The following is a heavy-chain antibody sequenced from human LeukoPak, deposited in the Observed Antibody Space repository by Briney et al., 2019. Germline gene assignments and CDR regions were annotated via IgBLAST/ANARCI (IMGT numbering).Heavy chain of an antibody. D-gene: IGHD6-6*01. J-gene: IGHJ1*01. CDR2: IYDSGST. CDR1: GASIRSGDYY. Sequence: SETLSLTCTVSGASIRSGDYYWSWIRQPPGKGLEWIGYIYDSGSTYYNPSLKSRITISVDTSENRFSLNLNSVTAADTAVYYCARGGAARLHFQNWGQGTLVTVSS. V-gene: IGHV4-30-4*02. CDR3: ARGGAARLHFQN.